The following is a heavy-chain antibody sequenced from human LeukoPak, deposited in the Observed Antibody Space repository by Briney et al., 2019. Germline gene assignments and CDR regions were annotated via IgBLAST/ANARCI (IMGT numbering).Heavy chain of an antibody. V-gene: IGHV3-21*01. CDR3: ARQYYDFWSGFFTADYYFDY. CDR1: GFTFSNFG. CDR2: ISSNSRYI. J-gene: IGHJ4*02. Sequence: PGGSLRLSCAASGFTFSNFGMNWVRQAPGKGLEWVSSISSNSRYIYYADSVKGRFTISRDNAKNSLYLQMNSLRAEDSAVYYCARQYYDFWSGFFTADYYFDYWGQGTLVTVSS. D-gene: IGHD3-3*01.